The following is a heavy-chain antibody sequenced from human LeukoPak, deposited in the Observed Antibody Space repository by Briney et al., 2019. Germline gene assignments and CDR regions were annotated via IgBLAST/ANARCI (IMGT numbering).Heavy chain of an antibody. CDR2: ISPNSGGT. Sequence: ASVKVSCKASGYTFTGYYIHWVRQAPGQGLEWMGWISPNSGGTSHAQIFRGRVTMTRDTSINTAYVELSSLRSDDTAVYYCARGGMTRRIVVLNDYWGQGTLVTVSS. CDR1: GYTFTGYY. CDR3: ARGGMTRRIVVLNDY. D-gene: IGHD2-15*01. J-gene: IGHJ4*02. V-gene: IGHV1-2*02.